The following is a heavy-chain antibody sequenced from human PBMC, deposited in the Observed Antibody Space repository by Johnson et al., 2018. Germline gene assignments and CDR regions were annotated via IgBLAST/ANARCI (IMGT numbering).Heavy chain of an antibody. CDR3: ARGRGYCSGGSCYSGYYYMDV. CDR2: MNPNSGNT. V-gene: IGHV1-8*01. D-gene: IGHD2-15*01. J-gene: IGHJ6*03. CDR1: GYTLTTYD. Sequence: QVQLLESGAEVKKPGASVKVSCKSSGYTLTTYDINWVRQATGQGLEWMGWMNPNSGNTGYAQKFQGRVTMTRNTAISTAYMELSSLRSEDTAVYYCARGRGYCSGGSCYSGYYYMDVWGKGTTVTVSS.